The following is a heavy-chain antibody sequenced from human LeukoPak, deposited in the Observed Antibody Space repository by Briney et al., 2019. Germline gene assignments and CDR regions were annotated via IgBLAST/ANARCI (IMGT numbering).Heavy chain of an antibody. D-gene: IGHD2-2*01. Sequence: APVSVSCKASGGTFSSYAISWARQAPGQGLEWMGRIIPLFGTANYAQKFQGRVTITADKSTSTAYMELSSLRSEDTAVYYCAIGGSTSPVRLGGQDYFDYWGQRTLV. CDR1: GGTFSSYA. CDR3: AIGGSTSPVRLGGQDYFDY. V-gene: IGHV1-69*06. J-gene: IGHJ4*02. CDR2: IIPLFGTA.